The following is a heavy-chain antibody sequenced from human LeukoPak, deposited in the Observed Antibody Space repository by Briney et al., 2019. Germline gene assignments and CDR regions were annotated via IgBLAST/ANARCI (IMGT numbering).Heavy chain of an antibody. V-gene: IGHV4-39*01. J-gene: IGHJ4*02. CDR2: IYYSGST. CDR3: ARLEAAAGPQGDYFDY. Sequence: SETLSLTCTVSGGSISSSSYYWGWIRQPPGKGLEWIGSIYYSGSTYYNPYLKSRVTISVDTSKNQFSLKLSSVTAADTAVYYCARLEAAAGPQGDYFDYWGQGTLVTVSS. CDR1: GGSISSSSYY. D-gene: IGHD6-13*01.